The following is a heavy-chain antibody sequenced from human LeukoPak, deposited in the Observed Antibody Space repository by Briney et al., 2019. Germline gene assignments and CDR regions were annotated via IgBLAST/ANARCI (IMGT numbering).Heavy chain of an antibody. CDR2: FTNHHTT. CDR3: TKEGYDILTGYRTNWFDP. V-gene: IGHV3-23*01. Sequence: GGSLRLSCEASGFTFSIYAMTWVRQAPGKGLEWVSTFTNHHTTYYTDSVKGRFTISRDNSKNTLYLQMDSVRPEDTAVYYCTKEGYDILTGYRTNWFDPWGQGTLVTVSS. D-gene: IGHD3-9*01. CDR1: GFTFSIYA. J-gene: IGHJ5*02.